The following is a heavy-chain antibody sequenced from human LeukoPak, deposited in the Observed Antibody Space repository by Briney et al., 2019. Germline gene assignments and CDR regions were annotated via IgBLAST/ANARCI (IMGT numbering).Heavy chain of an antibody. CDR1: GFNFGEFV. CDR3: SRGFAAD. J-gene: IGHJ4*02. D-gene: IGHD2-15*01. CDR2: IRDKANGGTT. V-gene: IGHV3-49*04. Sequence: GRSLRLSCATSGFNFGEFVVSWVRQAQGTGLEWVGFIRDKANGGTTEYAASVEGRFMIARDDSKGLAYLEMNSLKVDDTGTYYCSRGFAADWGQGALVTVSS.